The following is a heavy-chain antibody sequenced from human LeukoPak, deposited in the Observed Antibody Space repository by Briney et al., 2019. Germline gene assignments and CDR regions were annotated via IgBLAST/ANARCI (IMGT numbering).Heavy chain of an antibody. CDR3: ARDSPYSSSWLNWFDP. CDR2: IIPIFGTA. V-gene: IGHV1-69*01. CDR1: GGTFSSYA. J-gene: IGHJ5*02. D-gene: IGHD6-13*01. Sequence: SVKVSCKASGGTFSSYAISWVRQAPGQGLEWVGGIIPIFGTANYAQKFQGRVTITADESTSTAYMELSSLRSEDTAVYYCARDSPYSSSWLNWFDPWGQGTLVTVSS.